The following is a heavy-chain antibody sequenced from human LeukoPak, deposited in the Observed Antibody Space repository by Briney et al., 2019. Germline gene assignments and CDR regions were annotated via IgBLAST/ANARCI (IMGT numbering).Heavy chain of an antibody. D-gene: IGHD5/OR15-5a*01. CDR3: ARVEMSSSWAFDI. CDR2: IYHSGST. CDR1: GGSISSSNW. V-gene: IGHV4-4*02. Sequence: SGTLSLTCAVSGGSISSSNWWSWVRQPPGKGLEWIGEIYHSGSTNYNPSLKSRVTISVDKSKNQFSLKLTSATAADTAVYYCARVEMSSSWAFDIWGQGTKVTVSS. J-gene: IGHJ3*02.